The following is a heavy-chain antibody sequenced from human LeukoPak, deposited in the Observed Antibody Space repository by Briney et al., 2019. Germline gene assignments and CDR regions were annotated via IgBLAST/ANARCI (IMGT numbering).Heavy chain of an antibody. CDR3: AKTPYSSSWYVFDY. CDR2: IYPGDTDT. V-gene: IGHV5-51*01. J-gene: IGHJ4*02. Sequence: GESLKISCKGSGYSFTNYWIGWVRQMPGKGLEWMGIIYPGDTDTRYSPSFQGQVTIAADKSISPAYLQWSSLKASDSAIYYCAKTPYSSSWYVFDYWGQGTLVTVSS. CDR1: GYSFTNYW. D-gene: IGHD6-13*01.